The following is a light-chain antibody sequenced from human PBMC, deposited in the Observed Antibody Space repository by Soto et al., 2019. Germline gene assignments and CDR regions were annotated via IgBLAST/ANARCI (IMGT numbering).Light chain of an antibody. CDR3: AALDDSLEGVL. CDR2: TSN. CDR1: SSNIGRNS. J-gene: IGLJ2*01. Sequence: QSVLTQPPSASGTPGQRVTISCSGSSSNIGRNSVNWYQQLPGTAPKLLIYTSNQRPSGVPDRFSGSKSGTSASLAISGLQSDDEADYYCAALDDSLEGVLFGGGTKLTVL. V-gene: IGLV1-44*01.